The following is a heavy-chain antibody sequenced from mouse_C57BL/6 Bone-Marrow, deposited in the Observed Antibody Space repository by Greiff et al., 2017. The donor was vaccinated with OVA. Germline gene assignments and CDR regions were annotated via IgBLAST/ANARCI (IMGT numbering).Heavy chain of an antibody. CDR2: IDPSDSYT. Sequence: QVQLQQPGAELVKPGASVKLSCKASGYTFTSYWMQWVKQRPGQGLEWIGEIDPSDSYTNYNQKFKGKATLTVDTSSSTAYMQLSSLTSEDSAVYYCAREDYYSIYPFAYWGQGTLVTVSA. J-gene: IGHJ3*01. V-gene: IGHV1-50*01. CDR3: AREDYYSIYPFAY. CDR1: GYTFTSYW. D-gene: IGHD2-5*01.